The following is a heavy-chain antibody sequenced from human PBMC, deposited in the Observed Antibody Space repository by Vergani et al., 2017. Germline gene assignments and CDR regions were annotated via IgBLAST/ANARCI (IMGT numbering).Heavy chain of an antibody. CDR1: GFTFSSYA. D-gene: IGHD3-10*01. Sequence: QVQLVESGGGVVQPGRSLRLSCAASGFTFSSYAMHWVRQAPGKGLEWVAVISYDGSNKYYADSVKGRFTISRDNSKNTRYLQMNSLSAEDTAVYYCARDFGTHDGSGSYSNWFDPGGQGTLVTVSS. CDR3: ARDFGTHDGSGSYSNWFDP. J-gene: IGHJ5*02. V-gene: IGHV3-30-3*01. CDR2: ISYDGSNK.